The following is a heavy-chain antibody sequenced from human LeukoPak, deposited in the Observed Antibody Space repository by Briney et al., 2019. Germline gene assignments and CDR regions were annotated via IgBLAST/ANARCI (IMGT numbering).Heavy chain of an antibody. V-gene: IGHV4-39*01. CDR3: ARSLLVDFWSAPSTYYFDY. CDR1: AASISNTNFY. CDR2: IYYSGST. Sequence: SETLSLTCTVSAASISNTNFYWGWIRQPPGKGLEWIGSIYYSGSTYYNPSLKSRVTISLDTSKNQFSLRLSSVTAADTAVYYCARSLLVDFWSAPSTYYFDYWGQGTLATVSS. J-gene: IGHJ4*02. D-gene: IGHD3-3*01.